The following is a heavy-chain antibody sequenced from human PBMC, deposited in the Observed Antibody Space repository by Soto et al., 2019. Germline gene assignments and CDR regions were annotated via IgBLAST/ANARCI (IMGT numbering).Heavy chain of an antibody. CDR3: ARDRGRSCIGGSCPSDY. J-gene: IGHJ4*02. D-gene: IGHD2-15*01. CDR2: ISTYDGDT. V-gene: IGHV1-18*01. CDR1: GYTFTTYG. Sequence: QVQLVQSGAEVKKPGASVRVSCKASGYTFTTYGITWVRQAPGQGLEWMGWISTYDGDTNYAQKVHGRVTMTKETSTSTAYMELRSLRSDDTAVYYCARDRGRSCIGGSCPSDYWGQGTLVTVSS.